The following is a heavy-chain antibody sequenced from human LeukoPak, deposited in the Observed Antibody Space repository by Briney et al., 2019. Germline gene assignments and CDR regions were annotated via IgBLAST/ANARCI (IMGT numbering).Heavy chain of an antibody. V-gene: IGHV3-33*06. CDR3: AKGSSKGYYYYMDV. CDR1: GFTFSSYG. CDR2: IWYDGSNK. Sequence: PGGSLRLSCAASGFTFSSYGMHWVRQAPGKGLEWVAVIWYDGSNKYYADSVKGRFTIPRDNSKNTLYLQMNSLRAEDTAVYYCAKGSSKGYYYYMDVWGKGTTVTVSS. J-gene: IGHJ6*03. D-gene: IGHD1-26*01.